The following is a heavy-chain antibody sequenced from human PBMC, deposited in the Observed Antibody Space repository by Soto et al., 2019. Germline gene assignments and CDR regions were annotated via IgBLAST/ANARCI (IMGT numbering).Heavy chain of an antibody. J-gene: IGHJ4*02. CDR3: AREPGVSSGWYVDY. V-gene: IGHV3-21*01. Sequence: GGSLRLSCAASGFTFSSHSMNWVRQAPGKGLEWVSSITSSSSYINYADSVKGRLTISRDNAKTSLYLQMNSLRAEDTAVYYCAREPGVSSGWYVDYWGQGTLVTVSS. CDR1: GFTFSSHS. D-gene: IGHD6-19*01. CDR2: ITSSSSYI.